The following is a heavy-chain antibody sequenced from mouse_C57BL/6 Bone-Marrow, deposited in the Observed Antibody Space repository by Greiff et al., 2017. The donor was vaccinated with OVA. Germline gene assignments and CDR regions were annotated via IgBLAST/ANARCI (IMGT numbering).Heavy chain of an antibody. J-gene: IGHJ2*01. CDR1: GYTFTDYY. CDR3: ARQAVPSLYFDY. D-gene: IGHD1-1*01. V-gene: IGHV1-26*01. Sequence: VQLQQSGPELVKPGASVKISCKASGYTFTDYYMNWVKQSHGKSLEWIGDINPNNGGTSYNQKFKGKATLTVDKSSSTAYMELRSLTSEDSAVYYCARQAVPSLYFDYWGQGTTLTVSS. CDR2: INPNNGGT.